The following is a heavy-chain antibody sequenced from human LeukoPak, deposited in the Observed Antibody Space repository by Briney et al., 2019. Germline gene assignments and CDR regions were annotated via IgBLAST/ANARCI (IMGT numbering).Heavy chain of an antibody. Sequence: GGSLRLSCAASGFTFSSYAMSWVRQAPGKGLEWVSAISGSGGSTYYADSVKGRFTISRDNSKNTLYLQMNSLRAEDTAVYYCAKDVAQQLVRIGYYFDYWGQGTLVTVSS. J-gene: IGHJ4*02. CDR1: GFTFSSYA. D-gene: IGHD6-13*01. CDR3: AKDVAQQLVRIGYYFDY. V-gene: IGHV3-23*01. CDR2: ISGSGGST.